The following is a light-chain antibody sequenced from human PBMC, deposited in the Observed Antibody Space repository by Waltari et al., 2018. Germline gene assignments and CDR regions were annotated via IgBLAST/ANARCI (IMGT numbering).Light chain of an antibody. CDR2: AAS. CDR3: QQYNDWYT. V-gene: IGKV3-15*01. CDR1: QSVSNH. J-gene: IGKJ2*01. Sequence: DTVMTQSPATLSVSPGESATLSCRASQSVSNHLAWYQQRPGQAPRLLIYAASTRATGIPARFSGSGSGTEFTLTISSLQSEDFAVYYCQQYNDWYTFGQGTQLEIK.